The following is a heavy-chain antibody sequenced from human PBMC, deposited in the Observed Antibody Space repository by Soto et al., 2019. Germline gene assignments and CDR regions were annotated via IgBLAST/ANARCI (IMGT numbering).Heavy chain of an antibody. V-gene: IGHV1-3*01. Sequence: QVQLVQSGAEVKKPGASVKVSCKASGYTFTSYAMHWVRQAPGQRLEWMGWLNAGNGNTKYPQKFQGRVTITRDTSASTAYMELSSLRSEDTAVYYCAGGGSLYWYFDLWGRGTLVTVSS. CDR1: GYTFTSYA. D-gene: IGHD1-26*01. CDR3: AGGGSLYWYFDL. J-gene: IGHJ2*01. CDR2: LNAGNGNT.